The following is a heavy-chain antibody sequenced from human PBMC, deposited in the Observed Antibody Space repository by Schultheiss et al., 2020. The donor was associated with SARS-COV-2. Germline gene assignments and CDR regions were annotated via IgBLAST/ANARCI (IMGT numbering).Heavy chain of an antibody. V-gene: IGHV4-30-4*08. J-gene: IGHJ4*02. D-gene: IGHD5-12*01. CDR3: ARDGEVATITRR. CDR1: GGSISSGDYY. Sequence: SQTLSLTCTVSGGSISSGDYYWTWIRQPAGKGLEWIGYIYYSGSTYYNPSLKSRVTISVDTSKNQFSLKLSSVTAADTAVYYCARDGEVATITRRWGQGTLVTVSS. CDR2: IYYSGST.